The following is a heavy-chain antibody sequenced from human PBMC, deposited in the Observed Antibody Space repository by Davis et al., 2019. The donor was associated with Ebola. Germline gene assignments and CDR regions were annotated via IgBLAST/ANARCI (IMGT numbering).Heavy chain of an antibody. Sequence: SETLSLTCTVSGGSISSYHCSWIWKPPAKGLEWIGYISYSWSTNYNPSLKRRVTVSVDMSKNQFSLMLSSVTAADTAVYYCARKMVFGGPDYWGQGTLVTVSS. CDR2: ISYSWST. CDR3: ARKMVFGGPDY. D-gene: IGHD3-16*01. CDR1: GGSISSYH. J-gene: IGHJ4*02. V-gene: IGHV4-59*12.